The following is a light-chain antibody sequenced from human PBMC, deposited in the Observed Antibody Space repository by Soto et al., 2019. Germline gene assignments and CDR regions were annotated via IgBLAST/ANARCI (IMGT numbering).Light chain of an antibody. CDR2: DVT. CDR3: SSYTSGSTPYV. CDR1: SSDVGAYDY. J-gene: IGLJ1*01. Sequence: QSLLTQPAGVSGSPGQSITISWPGTSSDVGAYDYVSWYQQYPGKAPKLMIYDVTDRPSGVSDRFFGSKSGNTASLTISGLQAEDEADYYCSSYTSGSTPYVFGTGTKATVL. V-gene: IGLV2-14*03.